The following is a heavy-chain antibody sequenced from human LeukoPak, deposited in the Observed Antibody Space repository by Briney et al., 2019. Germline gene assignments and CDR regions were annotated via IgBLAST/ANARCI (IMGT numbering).Heavy chain of an antibody. J-gene: IGHJ4*02. D-gene: IGHD3-16*01. CDR2: ISGSGGTT. Sequence: AGGSLRLSCAASGFTFSGYAMSWVRQAPGKGLEWVSAISGSGGTTHYADSVKGRFTISRDNSKNTLYLQMNSLRAEGTAVYYCAKETPSWGTFDYWGQGTLVTVSS. V-gene: IGHV3-23*01. CDR1: GFTFSGYA. CDR3: AKETPSWGTFDY.